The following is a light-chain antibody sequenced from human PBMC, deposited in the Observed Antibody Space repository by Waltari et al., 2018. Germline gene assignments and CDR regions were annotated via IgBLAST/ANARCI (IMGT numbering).Light chain of an antibody. CDR3: QQSYSIPLT. Sequence: DIQMTQSPSSLSASVGDRVTITCRASETIRIYLNWYQQKPGKAPKLLINTASRLQSVVPSRCSGSGSGTDFTLTISTLQHEDFATYYCQQSYSIPLTFGGGTKVEIK. CDR1: ETIRIY. CDR2: TAS. J-gene: IGKJ4*01. V-gene: IGKV1-39*01.